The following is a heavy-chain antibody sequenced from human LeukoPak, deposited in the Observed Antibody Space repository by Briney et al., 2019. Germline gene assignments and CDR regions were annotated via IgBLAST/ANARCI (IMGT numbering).Heavy chain of an antibody. CDR1: GFTFSSYA. Sequence: GGSLRLSCAASGFTFSSYAMSWVRQAPGKGLEWVSAISGSGGSTYYADSVKGRFTISRDNSKNTLFLQMNSLRAEDTAVYYCAKVQGAVWDVGGNDYWGQGTQVTVSS. J-gene: IGHJ4*02. CDR2: ISGSGGST. CDR3: AKVQGAVWDVGGNDY. D-gene: IGHD3-10*01. V-gene: IGHV3-23*01.